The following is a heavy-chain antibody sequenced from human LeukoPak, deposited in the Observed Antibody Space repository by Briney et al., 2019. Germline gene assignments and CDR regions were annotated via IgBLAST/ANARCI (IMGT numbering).Heavy chain of an antibody. V-gene: IGHV4-30-4*01. CDR1: GGSIRSDDYY. J-gene: IGHJ4*02. CDR3: ARAVTVGYDYDY. CDR2: IYYSGST. D-gene: IGHD4-23*01. Sequence: NASQTLSLTCTVSGGSIRSDDYYWSWIRQPPGKGLEWIAYIYYSGSTYYSPSLKSRVPISVDTSKNQFSLKLSSGTAADTAVYYCARAVTVGYDYDYWGQGTLVTVSS.